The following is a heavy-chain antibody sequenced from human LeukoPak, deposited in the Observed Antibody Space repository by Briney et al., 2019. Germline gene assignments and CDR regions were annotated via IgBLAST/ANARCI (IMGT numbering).Heavy chain of an antibody. CDR2: IRSKANSYAT. V-gene: IGHV3-73*01. J-gene: IGHJ6*04. CDR1: GFTFSGSA. CDR3: TSAGSSGWYLCYYYYDGMDV. D-gene: IGHD6-19*01. Sequence: GGSLRLSCAASGFTFSGSAMHWVRQASGEGLEWVGRIRSKANSYATTYAASGKGRLTIYRDDSKTTEYLKINSLKTEDTVVYYCTSAGSSGWYLCYYYYDGMDVWGKGTTVTVSS.